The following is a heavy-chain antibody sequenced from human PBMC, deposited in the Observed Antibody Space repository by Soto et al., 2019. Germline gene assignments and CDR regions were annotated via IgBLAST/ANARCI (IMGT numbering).Heavy chain of an antibody. V-gene: IGHV4-4*07. CDR1: GGSITNHY. CDR3: ARDYDVNTAVDYWYFDL. Sequence: QVQLQESGPRLVTPSETLTLTCSLSGGSITNHYWGWIRQPPGKGLEFIGRIYPSGRAHYNPSLQSRVTMSVDTSKNQFSQKVNSVTAADTAIYYCARDYDVNTAVDYWYFDLWGRGTLVTVSS. CDR2: IYPSGRA. J-gene: IGHJ2*01. D-gene: IGHD5-18*01.